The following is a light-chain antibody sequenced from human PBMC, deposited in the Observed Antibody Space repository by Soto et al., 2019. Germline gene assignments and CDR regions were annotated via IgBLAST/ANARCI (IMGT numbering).Light chain of an antibody. CDR2: GAS. Sequence: EIVMTQSPATLSVSPREIARLSCRASQSVSSNLAWYQQKPGQAPRLLIYGASTRATGIPARFSGSGSGTEFTLTISSLQSEDFAVYYCQQYNNWPPITFGQGTRLEIK. J-gene: IGKJ5*01. V-gene: IGKV3D-15*01. CDR1: QSVSSN. CDR3: QQYNNWPPIT.